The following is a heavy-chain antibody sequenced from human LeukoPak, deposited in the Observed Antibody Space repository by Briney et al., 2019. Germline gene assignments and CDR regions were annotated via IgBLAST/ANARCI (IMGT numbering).Heavy chain of an antibody. J-gene: IGHJ4*02. V-gene: IGHV4-34*01. CDR2: INHSGST. CDR3: ARSYGSGSYYNSKHSAPDY. Sequence: SETLSLTCAVYGGSFSGYYWSWIRQPPGKGLEWIGEINHSGSTNYNPSLKSRVTISVDTSKNQFSLKLSSVTAADTAVYYCARSYGSGSYYNSKHSAPDYWGQGTLVTVSS. D-gene: IGHD3-10*01. CDR1: GGSFSGYY.